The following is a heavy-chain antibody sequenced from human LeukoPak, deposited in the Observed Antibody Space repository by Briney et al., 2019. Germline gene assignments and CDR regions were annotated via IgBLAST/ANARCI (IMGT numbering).Heavy chain of an antibody. D-gene: IGHD3-16*01. V-gene: IGHV4-38-2*01. CDR2: VYHSGST. J-gene: IGHJ6*03. CDR3: ARAGSTLDWFGGNYYYYYMDV. Sequence: SETLSLTCAVSGYSISSGYYWGWIRQPPGKGLEWIGSVYHSGSTYYNPSLKSRVTISVDTSKSQFSLKLSSVTAADTAVYYCARAGSTLDWFGGNYYYYYMDVWGKGTTVTVSS. CDR1: GYSISSGYY.